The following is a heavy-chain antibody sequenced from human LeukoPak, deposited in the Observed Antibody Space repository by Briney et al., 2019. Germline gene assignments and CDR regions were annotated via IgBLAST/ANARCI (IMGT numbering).Heavy chain of an antibody. CDR3: ARGIWHNLKEGWYFDY. J-gene: IGHJ4*02. V-gene: IGHV4-34*01. CDR2: INHSGST. CDR1: GGSFSGYY. D-gene: IGHD1-1*01. Sequence: SETLSLTCAVYGGSFSGYYWSWIRQPPGKGLEWIGEINHSGSTNYNPSLKSRVTISVDTSKNQFSLKLSSVTAADTAVYYCARGIWHNLKEGWYFDYWGQGVLVTVSS.